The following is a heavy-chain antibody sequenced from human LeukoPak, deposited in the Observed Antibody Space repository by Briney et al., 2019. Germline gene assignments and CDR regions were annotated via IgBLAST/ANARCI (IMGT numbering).Heavy chain of an antibody. Sequence: PGGSLRLSCAASGFTFTTYAMTWVRQAPGKGLEWVSSITGSGGSTYYADSVKGRFTISRDNSKNTLYLQMNNLRAEDTAVYYCARGRPVGASTVEDYWGQGTLVTVSS. J-gene: IGHJ4*02. D-gene: IGHD1-26*01. CDR1: GFTFTTYA. V-gene: IGHV3-23*01. CDR2: ITGSGGST. CDR3: ARGRPVGASTVEDY.